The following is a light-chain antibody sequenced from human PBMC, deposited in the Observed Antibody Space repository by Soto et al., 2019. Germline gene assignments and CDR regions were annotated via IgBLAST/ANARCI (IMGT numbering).Light chain of an antibody. Sequence: AIRMTQSPSSFSASTGDRVTITCRASQGISSYLAWYQQKPGKAPKLLIYAASTLQSGVPSRFSGSGSGTDFTLTISCLQSEDFATYYCQQYYSYPHWTFGQGTKVEIK. CDR3: QQYYSYPHWT. CDR1: QGISSY. V-gene: IGKV1-8*01. CDR2: AAS. J-gene: IGKJ1*01.